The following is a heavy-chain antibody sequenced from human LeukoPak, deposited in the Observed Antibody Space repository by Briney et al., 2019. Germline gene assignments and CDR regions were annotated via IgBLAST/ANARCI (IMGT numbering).Heavy chain of an antibody. CDR1: GFTFSSYW. CDR3: AREVPYYDGSGYPPYYFDY. Sequence: PGGSLRLSCAASGFTFSSYWMSWVRQAPGKGLEWVANIKQDGSEKYYVDSVKGRFTISRDNAKNSLYLQMNSLRAEDTAVYYCAREVPYYDGSGYPPYYFDYWGQGTLVTVSS. D-gene: IGHD3-22*01. V-gene: IGHV3-7*01. J-gene: IGHJ4*02. CDR2: IKQDGSEK.